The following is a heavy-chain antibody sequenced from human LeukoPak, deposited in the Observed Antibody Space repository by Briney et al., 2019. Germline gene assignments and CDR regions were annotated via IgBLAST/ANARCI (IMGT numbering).Heavy chain of an antibody. D-gene: IGHD3-16*01. J-gene: IGHJ4*02. CDR3: ARHQPLYYFDY. V-gene: IGHV3-48*03. CDR2: ISSSGSTI. CDR1: GFTFSSYE. Sequence: AGSLRLSCAASGFTFSSYEMNWVRQAPGKGLEWVSYISSSGSTIYYADSVKGRFIVSRDNAKNSLYLQMSSLRAEETAVYYCARHQPLYYFDYWGQGTLVTVSS.